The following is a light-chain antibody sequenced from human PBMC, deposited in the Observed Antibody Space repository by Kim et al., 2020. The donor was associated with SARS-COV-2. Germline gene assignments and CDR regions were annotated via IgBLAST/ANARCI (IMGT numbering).Light chain of an antibody. CDR1: SLRSYY. V-gene: IGLV3-19*01. CDR3: NSRDSNTNVV. Sequence: VALGQTVRNTCQGDSLRSYYASWYQQKPGQAPLLVIYGKNNRPSGTPDRFSGSSSGNTASLTITGAQAEDEAGYYCNSRDSNTNVVFGGGTQLTVL. CDR2: GKN. J-gene: IGLJ2*01.